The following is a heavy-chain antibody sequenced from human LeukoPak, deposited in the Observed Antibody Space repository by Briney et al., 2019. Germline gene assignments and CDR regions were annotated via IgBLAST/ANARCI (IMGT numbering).Heavy chain of an antibody. CDR3: ARGPTYQPIDY. CDR2: IHYSETT. J-gene: IGHJ4*02. Sequence: SETLSLTCTVPGGSISISNYYWGWIRQPPGKGLEWIASIHYSETTYYNPSLKSRVTISVDTSKNHFSLKLSSVTAADTAVYYCARGPTYQPIDYWGQGTLVTVSS. V-gene: IGHV4-39*02. CDR1: GGSISISNYY. D-gene: IGHD2-2*01.